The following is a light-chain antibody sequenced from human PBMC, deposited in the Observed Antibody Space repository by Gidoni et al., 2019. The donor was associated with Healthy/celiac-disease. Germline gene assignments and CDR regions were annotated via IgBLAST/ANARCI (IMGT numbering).Light chain of an antibody. CDR1: QSVSSSY. Sequence: EIVFTQSPGLLSLSPGERATLSCRASQSVSSSYLAWYQQKPGQAPRLLIYGASSRATGIPDRFSGSGSGTDFTLTISRLEPEDFAVYYCQQYGSSPPAYTFGQGTKLEIK. CDR3: QQYGSSPPAYT. V-gene: IGKV3-20*01. J-gene: IGKJ2*01. CDR2: GAS.